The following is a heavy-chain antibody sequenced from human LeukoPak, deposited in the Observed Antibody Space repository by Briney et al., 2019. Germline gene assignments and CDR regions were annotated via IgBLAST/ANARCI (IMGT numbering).Heavy chain of an antibody. D-gene: IGHD3-22*01. CDR2: IKQDGSEK. CDR3: ARESGYYDSSGYYLYYYYYYMDV. Sequence: PGGSLRLSCAASGFTFSSYWMSWVRQAPGKGLEWVANIKQDGSEKYYVDSVKGRFTISRDNAKNSLYLQMNSLRAEDTAVYYCARESGYYDSSGYYLYYYYYYMDVWGKGTTVTVSS. CDR1: GFTFSSYW. V-gene: IGHV3-7*01. J-gene: IGHJ6*03.